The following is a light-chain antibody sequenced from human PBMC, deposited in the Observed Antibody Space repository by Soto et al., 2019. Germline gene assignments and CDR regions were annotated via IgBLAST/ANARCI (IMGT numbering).Light chain of an antibody. J-gene: IGKJ1*01. CDR2: GAS. Sequence: EIVLTQSPGTLSLSPGERATLSCRASQTVSSSFLAWYQQTPGQPPRLLIYGASSRATGIPDRFSGSGSGTDFTLTISRLEPEDFAVYYCQQFGASLTWTFGQGTKVDIK. CDR3: QQFGASLTWT. CDR1: QTVSSSF. V-gene: IGKV3-20*01.